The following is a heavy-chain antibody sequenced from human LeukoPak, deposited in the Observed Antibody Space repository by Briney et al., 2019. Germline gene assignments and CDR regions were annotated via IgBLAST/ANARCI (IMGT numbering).Heavy chain of an antibody. V-gene: IGHV3-30*18. D-gene: IGHD1-1*01. CDR3: AKVGDNWDFDY. Sequence: PGGSLRLSCAASGFIFSNYWMTWVRQAPGKGLEWVALISYDGSNKYYADSVKGRFTISRDNSKNTLYLQMNSLRTEDTAVYYCAKVGDNWDFDYWGQGTLVTVSS. CDR2: ISYDGSNK. CDR1: GFIFSNYW. J-gene: IGHJ4*02.